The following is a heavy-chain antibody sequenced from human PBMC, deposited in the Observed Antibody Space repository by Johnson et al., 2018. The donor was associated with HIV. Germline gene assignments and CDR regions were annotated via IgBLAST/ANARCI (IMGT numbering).Heavy chain of an antibody. CDR1: GFTFSSYA. D-gene: IGHD6-13*01. CDR3: ASKAAVNMHAFGI. CDR2: ISYDGNNK. V-gene: IGHV3-30-3*01. J-gene: IGHJ3*02. Sequence: QMLLVESGGGVVQPGRSLRLSCAASGFTFSSYAMHWVRQAPGKGLEWVAIISYDGNNKYYADSVKGRFTISRDNSKNTLYLQMNSLRAEDTAVYYCASKAAVNMHAFGIWGQGTMVTVSS.